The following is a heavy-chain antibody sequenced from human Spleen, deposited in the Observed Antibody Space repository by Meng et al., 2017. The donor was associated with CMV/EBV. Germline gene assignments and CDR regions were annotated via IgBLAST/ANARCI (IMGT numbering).Heavy chain of an antibody. CDR3: ARDENGCSIFGVSRRYYYYGIDV. CDR2: IYYNGNT. CDR1: GGSISSGGYY. D-gene: IGHD3-3*01. V-gene: IGHV4-31*03. J-gene: IGHJ6*02. Sequence: SETLSLTCTVSGGSISSGGYYWSWIRQHPEKGLEWIGHIYYNGNTHYNPSLKSRVTISLDTSKNQFSLNLGSVTAADTAIYYCARDENGCSIFGVSRRYYYYGIDVWGQGTTVTVSS.